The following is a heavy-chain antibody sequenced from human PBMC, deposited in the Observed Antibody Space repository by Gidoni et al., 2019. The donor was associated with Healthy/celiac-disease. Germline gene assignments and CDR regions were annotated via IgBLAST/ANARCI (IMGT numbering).Heavy chain of an antibody. CDR2: MNPNSGNT. CDR1: GYTFTSYD. D-gene: IGHD6-6*01. CDR3: ARVLYSSSSGFDY. Sequence: QVQLVQSGAEVKKAGASVKVSCKASGYTFTSYDINWVRQATGQGREGMGWMNPNSGNTGYAKKFQGRVTMTRNTSISTAYMELSSLRSEDTAVYYWARVLYSSSSGFDYWGQGTLVTVSS. J-gene: IGHJ4*02. V-gene: IGHV1-8*01.